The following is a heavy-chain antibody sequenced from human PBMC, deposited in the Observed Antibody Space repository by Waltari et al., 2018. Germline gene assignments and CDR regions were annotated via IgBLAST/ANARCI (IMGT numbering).Heavy chain of an antibody. J-gene: IGHJ6*02. CDR3: VKALFASGMKYGVDV. CDR2: ITSEGTDT. D-gene: IGHD1-1*01. V-gene: IGHV3-23*01. Sequence: EVQLLESGGGLVQPGGSLRLSCIASGFTFNNFDVGWVRQASGEGLEGVSHITSEGTDTYYADSVKGRFTVSRDDSRKTLFLHMSSLRAADTALYYCVKALFASGMKYGVDVWGQGTRVTVSS. CDR1: GFTFNNFD.